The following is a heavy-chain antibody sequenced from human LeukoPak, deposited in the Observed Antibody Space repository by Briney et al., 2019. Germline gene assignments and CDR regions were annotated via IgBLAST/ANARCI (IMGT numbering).Heavy chain of an antibody. CDR3: ARGQWLRVNYFDY. V-gene: IGHV4-34*01. CDR1: GGSFSDYY. CDR2: INHSGST. Sequence: SETLSLTCAVYGGSFSDYYWSWIRQPPGKGLEWIGEINHSGSTNYNPSLKSRVTMSVDTSKNQFSLKLSSMTAADTAVYFCARGQWLRVNYFDYWGQGTLVTVSS. J-gene: IGHJ4*02. D-gene: IGHD5-12*01.